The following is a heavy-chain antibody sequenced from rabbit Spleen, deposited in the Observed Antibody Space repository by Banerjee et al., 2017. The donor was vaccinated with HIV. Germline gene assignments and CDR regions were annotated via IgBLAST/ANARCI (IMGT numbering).Heavy chain of an antibody. CDR3: ARGYTDYTYFDF. CDR2: IYTGSTGNI. V-gene: IGHV1S40*01. CDR1: GIDFSNY. Sequence: QSLEESGGGLVQPEGSLTLTCKASGIDFSNYMCWVRQAPGKGLEWIACIYTGSTGNIYYATWAKGRFTISKTSSTTVTLQMTSLTAADTATYFCARGYTDYTYFDFWGPGTLVTVS. D-gene: IGHD7-1*01. J-gene: IGHJ4*01.